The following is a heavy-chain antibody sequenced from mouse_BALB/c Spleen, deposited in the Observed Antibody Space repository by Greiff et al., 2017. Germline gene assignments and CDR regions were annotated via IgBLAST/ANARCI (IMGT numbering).Heavy chain of an antibody. J-gene: IGHJ2*01. Sequence: QVQLKESGAELARPGASVKMSCKASGYTFTSYTMHWVKQRPGQGLEWIGYINPSSGYTNYNQKFKDKATLTADKSSSTAYMQLSSLTSEDSAVYYCARTYDGYYVSGYWGQGTTLTVSS. CDR2: INPSSGYT. D-gene: IGHD2-3*01. CDR3: ARTYDGYYVSGY. CDR1: GYTFTSYT. V-gene: IGHV1-4*01.